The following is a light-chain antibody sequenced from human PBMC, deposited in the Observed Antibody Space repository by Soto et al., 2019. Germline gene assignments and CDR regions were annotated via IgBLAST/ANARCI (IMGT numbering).Light chain of an antibody. CDR2: GTS. CDR1: QSLSSSY. J-gene: IGKJ1*01. V-gene: IGKV3-20*01. Sequence: EIVLTQSPGTLSLSPGERATLSCRASQSLSSSYLAWYQQKPGQAPRLXXYGTSIRATGIPDRFSGSGSGTDLTLTITRLETEDFAVYYCRRFGTSPPWTFGQGTKVDIK. CDR3: RRFGTSPPWT.